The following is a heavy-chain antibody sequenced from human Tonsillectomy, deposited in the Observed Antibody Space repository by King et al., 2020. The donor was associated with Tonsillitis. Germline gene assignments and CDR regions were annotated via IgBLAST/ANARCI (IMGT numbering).Heavy chain of an antibody. V-gene: IGHV4-39*01. CDR1: GGSISXSSYY. J-gene: IGHJ4*02. Sequence: QLXESGPGLVKPXETLSLTCTVSGGSISXSSYYWGXLXQXPGXXXXXXXXXXXXXXTXXXXXLKXRXTXSVXTXKNQFSLKXXXVTAADTAVYYCARPRDSSAYFDYWGQGTLVTVSS. CDR2: XXXXXXT. CDR3: ARPRDSSAYFDY. D-gene: IGHD3-22*01.